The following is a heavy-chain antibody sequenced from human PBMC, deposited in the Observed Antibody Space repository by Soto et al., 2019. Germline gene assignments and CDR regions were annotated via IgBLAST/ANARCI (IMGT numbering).Heavy chain of an antibody. D-gene: IGHD3-10*01. CDR3: TSGGIAAPGIYYYGLDV. CDR2: ISDTGMNT. J-gene: IGHJ6*02. Sequence: GGSLRLSCAASGFTFSTYAMTWVRQAPEKGLEWVSSISDTGMNTYYADAVRGRFTVSRDNRKNTLYLQMNSLGAEDTAVYYCTSGGIAAPGIYYYGLDVWGRGTTVTVSS. V-gene: IGHV3-23*01. CDR1: GFTFSTYA.